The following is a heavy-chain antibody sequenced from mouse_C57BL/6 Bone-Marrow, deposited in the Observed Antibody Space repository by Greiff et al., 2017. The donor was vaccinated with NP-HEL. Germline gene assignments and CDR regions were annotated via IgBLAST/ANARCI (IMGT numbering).Heavy chain of an antibody. CDR1: GFSLTSYG. Sequence: QVQLQQSGPGLVQPSQSLSITCTVSGFSLTSYGVHWVRQSPGKGLEWLGVIWSGGSTDYNAAFISRLSISKDNSKSQVFFKMNSLQADDTAIYCCARSGSSLYYFDYWGQGTTLTVSS. V-gene: IGHV2-2*01. D-gene: IGHD1-1*01. CDR2: IWSGGST. J-gene: IGHJ2*01. CDR3: ARSGSSLYYFDY.